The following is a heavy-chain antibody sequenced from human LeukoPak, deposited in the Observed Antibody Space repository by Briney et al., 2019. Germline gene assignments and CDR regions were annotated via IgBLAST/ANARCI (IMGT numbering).Heavy chain of an antibody. CDR2: INPNSVNT. Sequence: ASVKVSCKASGYTFTSYDINWVRQATGQGLEWMGWINPNSVNTGYAQKFQGRVTITRNTSISTAYMELSSLRSGDTAVYYCARERLYGSGSYPDYWGQGTLVTVSS. CDR3: ARERLYGSGSYPDY. D-gene: IGHD3-10*01. CDR1: GYTFTSYD. V-gene: IGHV1-8*03. J-gene: IGHJ4*02.